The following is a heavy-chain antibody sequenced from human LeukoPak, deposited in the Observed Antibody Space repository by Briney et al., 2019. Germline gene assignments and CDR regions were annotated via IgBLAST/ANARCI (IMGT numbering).Heavy chain of an antibody. J-gene: IGHJ4*02. D-gene: IGHD3-10*01. Sequence: SETLSLTCTVSGGSLSSSSYYWGWIRQPPGKGLEWIGYIYCSGSTNYNPSLKSRVTISVDTSKNQFSLKLSSVTAADTAVYYCARNFMVRGVITLDYWGQGTLVTVSS. V-gene: IGHV4-61*05. CDR2: IYCSGST. CDR1: GGSLSSSSYY. CDR3: ARNFMVRGVITLDY.